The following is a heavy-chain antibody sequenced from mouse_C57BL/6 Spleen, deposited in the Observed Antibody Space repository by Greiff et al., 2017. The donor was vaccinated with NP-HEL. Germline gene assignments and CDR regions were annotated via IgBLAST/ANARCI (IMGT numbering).Heavy chain of an antibody. J-gene: IGHJ2*01. Sequence: QVQLQQSGAELVKPGASVKLSCKASGYTFTSYWMHWVKQRPGRGLEWIGRIDPNSGGTKYNEKFKSKATLTVDKPSSTAYMQLSSLTSEDSAVYYCARWGFITTVVAPFDYWGQGTTLTVSS. V-gene: IGHV1-72*01. CDR1: GYTFTSYW. CDR2: IDPNSGGT. D-gene: IGHD1-1*01. CDR3: ARWGFITTVVAPFDY.